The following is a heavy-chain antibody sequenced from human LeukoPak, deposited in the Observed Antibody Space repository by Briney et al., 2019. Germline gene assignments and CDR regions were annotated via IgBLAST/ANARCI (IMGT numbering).Heavy chain of an antibody. V-gene: IGHV4-34*01. CDR1: GGSFSGYY. J-gene: IGHJ4*02. Sequence: SETLSLTCAVYGGSFSGYYWSWIRQPPGKGLEWIGEINHSGGTNYNPSLKSRVTISVDTSKNQFSLKLSSVTAAGTAVYYCARHLNWNYDYWGQGTLVTVSS. D-gene: IGHD1-7*01. CDR2: INHSGGT. CDR3: ARHLNWNYDY.